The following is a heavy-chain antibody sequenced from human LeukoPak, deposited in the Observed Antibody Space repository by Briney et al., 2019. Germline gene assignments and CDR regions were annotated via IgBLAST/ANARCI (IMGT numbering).Heavy chain of an antibody. CDR2: INPSGGST. V-gene: IGHV1-46*01. D-gene: IGHD6-13*01. J-gene: IGHJ6*03. Sequence: ASVTVSCKASGYTFTGYYMHWVRQAPGQGLEWMGIINPSGGSTSYAQKFQGRVTMTRDISTSTVYMELSSLRSEDTAVYYCARGGYHHSSSWYRISHGSMDVWGKGTTVTVSS. CDR3: ARGGYHHSSSWYRISHGSMDV. CDR1: GYTFTGYY.